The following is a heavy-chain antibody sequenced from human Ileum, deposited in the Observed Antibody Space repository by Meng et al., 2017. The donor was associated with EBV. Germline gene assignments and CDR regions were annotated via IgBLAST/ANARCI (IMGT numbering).Heavy chain of an antibody. CDR2: ININTGNP. V-gene: IGHV7-4-1*01. Sequence: VQLGQSGSGLKRPGESVKVSCQAAGYTFTSSSMNWVRHAPGQGLEWMGWININTGNPTYAQGFTGRFVFSLDTSVSTAYLQIDSLKADDTAVYYCARGNGWRFDYWGQGTLVTVSS. CDR3: ARGNGWRFDY. J-gene: IGHJ4*02. CDR1: GYTFTSSS. D-gene: IGHD6-19*01.